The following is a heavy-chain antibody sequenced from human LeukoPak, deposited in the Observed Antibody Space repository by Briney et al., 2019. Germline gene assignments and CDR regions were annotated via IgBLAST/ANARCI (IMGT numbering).Heavy chain of an antibody. Sequence: SQTLSLTCGVSGASVRSIGYSWSWIRQPPGRGLEWIGYIYQSGSASYNPSLKSRVTISIAKSKNQFSMNLNSVTAADTAVYYCARNSYYDNSGEGAFDIWGQGTMVTVSS. D-gene: IGHD3-22*01. V-gene: IGHV4-30-2*01. CDR1: GASVRSIGYS. J-gene: IGHJ3*02. CDR3: ARNSYYDNSGEGAFDI. CDR2: IYQSGSA.